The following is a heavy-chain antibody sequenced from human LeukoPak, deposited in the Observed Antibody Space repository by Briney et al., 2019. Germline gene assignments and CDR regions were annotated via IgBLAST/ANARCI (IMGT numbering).Heavy chain of an antibody. Sequence: GGSLRLSCVASGFTFSSYWTHWVRQVPGKGLVWVSRINSDGTITGYADTVKGRFTISRDIAKNTLYLQINSLRVEDTAVYFCARVAGYCSSSSCQNFYHSYYMDVWGKGTTVTVSS. D-gene: IGHD2-2*01. V-gene: IGHV3-74*01. CDR1: GFTFSSYW. CDR3: ARVAGYCSSSSCQNFYHSYYMDV. J-gene: IGHJ6*03. CDR2: INSDGTIT.